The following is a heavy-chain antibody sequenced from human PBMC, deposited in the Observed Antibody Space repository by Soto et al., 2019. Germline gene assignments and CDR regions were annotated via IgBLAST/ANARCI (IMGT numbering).Heavy chain of an antibody. J-gene: IGHJ4*02. CDR3: AKDPSITMVRGVSFHY. CDR2: ISWNSGSV. CDR1: GFTFDDYA. V-gene: IGHV3-9*01. Sequence: EVQLVESGGGLVQPGRSLRLSCAASGFTFDDYAMHWVRQAPGKGLEWVSGISWNSGSVGYADSVKGRFTISRDNAKNSLDLQMNSLRAEDTAFYYCAKDPSITMVRGVSFHYWGQGTLVTVSS. D-gene: IGHD3-10*01.